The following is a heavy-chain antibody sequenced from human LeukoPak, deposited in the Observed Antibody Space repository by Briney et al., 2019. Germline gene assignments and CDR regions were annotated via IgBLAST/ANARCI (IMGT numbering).Heavy chain of an antibody. J-gene: IGHJ3*02. Sequence: GGSLRLSCAASGFTFSSYAMSWVRQAPGKGLEWVSAISGSGGSTYYADSVKGRFTISRDNSKNTLYLQMNSLRAEDTAVYYCAKDRGSSGWCSYAFDIWGQGTMVTVSS. D-gene: IGHD6-19*01. V-gene: IGHV3-23*01. CDR1: GFTFSSYA. CDR3: AKDRGSSGWCSYAFDI. CDR2: ISGSGGST.